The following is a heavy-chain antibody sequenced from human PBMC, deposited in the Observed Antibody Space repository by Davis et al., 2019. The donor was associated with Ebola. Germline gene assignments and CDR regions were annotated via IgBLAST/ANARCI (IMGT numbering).Heavy chain of an antibody. Sequence: GESLKISCAASGFTFSSYAMSWVRQAPGKGLQWVSAISGRGISTYYADSVKGRFTISRDNSKNTLYLQMASLRADDTAVYYCAKSFLITGSHMSEFRGVDYWGQGTVVTVSS. V-gene: IGHV3-23*01. J-gene: IGHJ4*02. CDR2: ISGRGIST. CDR1: GFTFSSYA. D-gene: IGHD2-8*02. CDR3: AKSFLITGSHMSEFRGVDY.